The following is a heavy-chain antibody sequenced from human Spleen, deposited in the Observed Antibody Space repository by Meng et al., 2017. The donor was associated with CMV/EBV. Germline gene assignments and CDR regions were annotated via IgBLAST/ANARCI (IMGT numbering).Heavy chain of an antibody. J-gene: IGHJ4*02. CDR1: GYSFSSYW. CDR3: ARGIAAVGTAYYFDY. V-gene: IGHV5-51*06. CDR2: IYPGDSDT. D-gene: IGHD6-13*01. Sequence: KVSCKTSGYSFSSYWIAWVRQMPGKGLECMGIIYPGDSDTRFSPSFQGQVSISADRSITTAYLYWSSLKTSDTAMYYCARGIAAVGTAYYFDYWGQGTLVTVSS.